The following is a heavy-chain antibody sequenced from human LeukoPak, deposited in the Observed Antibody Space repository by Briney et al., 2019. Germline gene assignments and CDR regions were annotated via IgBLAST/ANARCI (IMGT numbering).Heavy chain of an antibody. Sequence: GASVKVSCKASGGTFISYAISWVRQAPGQGLEWMGGIIPIFGTANYAQKFQGRVTITADESTSTAYMELSSLRSEDTAVYYCARLYDYVWGSYRHFVYWGQGTLVTVSS. CDR2: IIPIFGTA. CDR1: GGTFISYA. J-gene: IGHJ4*02. CDR3: ARLYDYVWGSYRHFVY. D-gene: IGHD3-16*02. V-gene: IGHV1-69*13.